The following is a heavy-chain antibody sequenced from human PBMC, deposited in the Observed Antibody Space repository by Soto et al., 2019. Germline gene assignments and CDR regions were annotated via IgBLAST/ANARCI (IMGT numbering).Heavy chain of an antibody. CDR2: ISAYNGNT. V-gene: IGHV1-18*01. CDR1: GYTFTSYG. Sequence: ASVTVSCKASGYTFTSYGISWVRQAPGQGLEWMGWISAYNGNTNYAQKLQGRVTMTTDTSKNQFSLKLSSVTAADTAVYYCARSNGDYGDYWSQGILVTVSS. J-gene: IGHJ4*02. D-gene: IGHD4-17*01. CDR3: ARSNGDYGDY.